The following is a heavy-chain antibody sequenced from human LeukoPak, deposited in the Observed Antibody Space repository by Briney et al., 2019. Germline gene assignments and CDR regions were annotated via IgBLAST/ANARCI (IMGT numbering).Heavy chain of an antibody. CDR2: IYHSGST. V-gene: IGHV4-30-2*01. D-gene: IGHD4-23*01. Sequence: PSETLSLTCTVSGGSISSGGYYWSWIRQPPGKGLEWIGYIYHSGSTYYNPSLKSRVTISVDRSKNQFSLKLSSVTAADTAVYYCARDPLRWKREDAFDIWGQGTMVTVSS. J-gene: IGHJ3*02. CDR3: ARDPLRWKREDAFDI. CDR1: GGSISSGGYY.